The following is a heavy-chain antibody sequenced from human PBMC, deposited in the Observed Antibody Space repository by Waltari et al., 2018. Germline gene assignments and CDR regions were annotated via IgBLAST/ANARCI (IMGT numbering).Heavy chain of an antibody. D-gene: IGHD3-9*01. J-gene: IGHJ4*02. CDR2: ISSGSSYI. Sequence: EVQLVGSGGGLVKPGGSLRLACAASGFSVSSYTMNWVRQAPGKGLELVSSISSGSSYIFYADSVKGRFTISRDNAKNSLYLQMNSLRVEDTAVYYCAREWGVMVGTAGYYFDYWGQGSLVTVSS. CDR3: AREWGVMVGTAGYYFDY. CDR1: GFSVSSYT. V-gene: IGHV3-21*01.